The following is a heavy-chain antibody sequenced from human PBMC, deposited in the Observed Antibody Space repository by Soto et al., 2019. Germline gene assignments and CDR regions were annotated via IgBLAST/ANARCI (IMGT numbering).Heavy chain of an antibody. CDR1: GGTISRYY. D-gene: IGHD2-21*02. J-gene: IGHJ6*02. CDR3: ARDLSGYCGTDCYPLDV. V-gene: IGHV4-59*01. CDR2: MYNTGST. Sequence: QVQLQESGPGLVKPSETLSLTCTVSGGTISRYYWSWIRQPPGKGLEWIGYMYNTGSTVYNPSFKSRVRISLTPTXHXRCPNRNSVGAADPAVHYCARDLSGYCGTDCYPLDVWGQASTVTVSS.